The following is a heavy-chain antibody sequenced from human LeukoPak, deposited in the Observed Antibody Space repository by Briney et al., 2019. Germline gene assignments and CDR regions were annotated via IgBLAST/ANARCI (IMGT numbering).Heavy chain of an antibody. J-gene: IGHJ4*02. CDR2: IYYSGST. CDR1: GGSISSYY. V-gene: IGHV4-59*01. CDR3: AGGPLERLDY. D-gene: IGHD1-1*01. Sequence: PSETLSLTCTVSGGSISSYYWSWIRQPPGKGLEWIGYIYYSGSTNYNPSLKSRVTISVDTSKNQFSLRVSSVTAADTAVYYCAGGPLERLDYWGQGTLVTASS.